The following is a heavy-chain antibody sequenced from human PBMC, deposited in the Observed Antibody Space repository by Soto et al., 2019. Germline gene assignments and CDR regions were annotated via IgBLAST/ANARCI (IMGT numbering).Heavy chain of an antibody. CDR2: IYYSGST. V-gene: IGHV4-59*01. CDR1: GGSISSYY. D-gene: IGHD2-8*01. CDR3: ARVMDEEGAFDI. Sequence: QVQLQESGPGLVKPSETLSLTCTVSGGSISSYYWSWIRQPPGKGLEWIGYIYYSGSTNYNPSLKSRVTISVDTSKNQFSLKLSSVTAADTAVYYCARVMDEEGAFDIWGQGTMVTVSS. J-gene: IGHJ3*02.